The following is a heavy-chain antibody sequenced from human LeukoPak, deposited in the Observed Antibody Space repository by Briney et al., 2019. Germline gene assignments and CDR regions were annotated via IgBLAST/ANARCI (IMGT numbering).Heavy chain of an antibody. J-gene: IGHJ6*02. CDR1: GFTFSSYS. V-gene: IGHV3-23*01. Sequence: GGSLRLSCAASGFTFSSYSMNWVRQAPGKGLEWVSAISGSGGSTYYADSVKGRFTISRDNSKNTLYLQMNSLRAEDTAVYYCAKAGYCSSTSCYTYYYYGMDVWGQGTTVTVSS. D-gene: IGHD2-2*02. CDR2: ISGSGGST. CDR3: AKAGYCSSTSCYTYYYYGMDV.